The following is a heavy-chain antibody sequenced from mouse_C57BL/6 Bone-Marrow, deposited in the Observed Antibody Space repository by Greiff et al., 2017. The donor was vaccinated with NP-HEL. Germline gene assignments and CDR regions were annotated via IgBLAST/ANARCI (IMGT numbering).Heavy chain of an antibody. J-gene: IGHJ4*01. V-gene: IGHV6-3*01. Sequence: EVQLQQSGGGLVQPGGSMKLSCVASGFTFSNYWMNWVRQSPEKGLEWVAQIRLKSDNYATHYAESVKGRFTISRDDSKSSVYLQMNNLRAEDTGIYYCTLGGYAMDYWGQGTSVTVSS. CDR2: IRLKSDNYAT. CDR3: TLGGYAMDY. CDR1: GFTFSNYW. D-gene: IGHD4-1*01.